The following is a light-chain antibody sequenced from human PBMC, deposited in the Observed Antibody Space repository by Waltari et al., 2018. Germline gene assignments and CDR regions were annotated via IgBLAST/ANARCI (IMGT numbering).Light chain of an antibody. Sequence: QSALTQPASVSGSPGQSLTISYTGTSRDVGNSNLVSWYQQHPGKAPKLMIYEVNKRPSGVSNRFSGSKSGNTASLTISGLQAEDEADYYCYSYAGSYTWVFGGGTKLTVL. CDR3: YSYAGSYTWV. J-gene: IGLJ3*02. CDR2: EVN. CDR1: SRDVGNSNL. V-gene: IGLV2-23*02.